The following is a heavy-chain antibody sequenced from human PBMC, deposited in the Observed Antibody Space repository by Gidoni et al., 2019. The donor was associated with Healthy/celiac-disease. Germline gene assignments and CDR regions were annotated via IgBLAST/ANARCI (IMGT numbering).Heavy chain of an antibody. CDR1: GGSISSSSYY. D-gene: IGHD3-3*01. Sequence: QLQLQESGPGLVKPSETLSLTCTVSGGSISSSSYYWGWIRQPPGKGLEWIGSIYYSGSTYYNPSLKSRVTISVDTSKNQFSLKLGSVTAADTAVYYCARQGKESTIFGVVIRGDYYYYGMDVWGQGTTVTVSS. V-gene: IGHV4-39*01. CDR2: IYYSGST. CDR3: ARQGKESTIFGVVIRGDYYYYGMDV. J-gene: IGHJ6*02.